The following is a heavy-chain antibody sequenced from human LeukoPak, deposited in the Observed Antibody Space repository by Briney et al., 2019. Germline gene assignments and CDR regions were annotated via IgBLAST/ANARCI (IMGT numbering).Heavy chain of an antibody. Sequence: GGSLRLSCAASGFTFSSYAMSWVRQAPGKGLEWVSAISGSGGSTYYADSVKGRFTISRDNAKNSLYLQMNSLRAEDTAVYYCARDTPDITKEMATALYYYGMDVWGQGTTVTVSS. CDR2: ISGSGGST. J-gene: IGHJ6*02. V-gene: IGHV3-23*01. CDR3: ARDTPDITKEMATALYYYGMDV. D-gene: IGHD5-18*01. CDR1: GFTFSSYA.